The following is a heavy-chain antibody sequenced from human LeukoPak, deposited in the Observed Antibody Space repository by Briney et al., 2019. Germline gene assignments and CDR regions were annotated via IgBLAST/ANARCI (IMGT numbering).Heavy chain of an antibody. CDR3: ARVSTGAWSFDL. CDR1: GFTFSSYW. V-gene: IGHV3-74*01. D-gene: IGHD7-27*01. J-gene: IGHJ2*01. Sequence: GRSLRLSCAPYGFTFSSYWMHWVRQPPGKGLVWVSRINSDGSTTTYADSVTARFTISTDNAKNTQYLQINSLRPEDTAVYYCARVSTGAWSFDLWGRGTLVTVSS. CDR2: INSDGSTT.